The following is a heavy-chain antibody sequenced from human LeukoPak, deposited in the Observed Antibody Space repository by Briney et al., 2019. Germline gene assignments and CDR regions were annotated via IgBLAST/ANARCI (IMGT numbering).Heavy chain of an antibody. D-gene: IGHD2-2*02. CDR2: ISSSSSYI. Sequence: GGSLRLSCAASGFTFSSYAMHWVRQAPGKGLEWVSSISSSSSYIYYADSVKGRFTISRDNAKNSLYLQMNSLGAEDTAVYYCASGYCSSTSCYTNDYYGMDVWGQGTTVTVSS. CDR3: ASGYCSSTSCYTNDYYGMDV. CDR1: GFTFSSYA. J-gene: IGHJ6*02. V-gene: IGHV3-21*01.